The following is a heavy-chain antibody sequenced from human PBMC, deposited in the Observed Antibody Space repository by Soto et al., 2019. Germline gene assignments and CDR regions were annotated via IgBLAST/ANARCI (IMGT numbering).Heavy chain of an antibody. D-gene: IGHD3-10*01. Sequence: SVKVSCKASGGTFSSYAISWLRQAPGQGLEWMGGIIPIFGTANYAQKFQGRVTITADESTSTAYMELSSLRSEDTAVCYCARGSGSGSYSPDDYWGRGTLVTVSS. CDR1: GGTFSSYA. CDR2: IIPIFGTA. J-gene: IGHJ4*02. CDR3: ARGSGSGSYSPDDY. V-gene: IGHV1-69*13.